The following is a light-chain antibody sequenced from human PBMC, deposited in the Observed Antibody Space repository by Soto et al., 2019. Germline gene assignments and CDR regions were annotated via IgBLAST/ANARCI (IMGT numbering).Light chain of an antibody. CDR1: SSNIGSHT. J-gene: IGLJ2*01. CDR2: SNN. CDR3: AAWDDSLNGVI. Sequence: QSVLTQPPSASGTPGQRITISCYGSSSNIGSHTVNWHQQVPGTAPKLLIYSNNERPSGVPDRFSGSKSGTSASLAISGLQSGDEADYYRAAWDDSLNGVIFGGGTKLTVL. V-gene: IGLV1-44*01.